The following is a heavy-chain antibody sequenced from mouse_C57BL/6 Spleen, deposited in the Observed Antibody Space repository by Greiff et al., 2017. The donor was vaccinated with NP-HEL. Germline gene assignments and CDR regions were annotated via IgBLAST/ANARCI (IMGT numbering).Heavy chain of an antibody. Sequence: EVQLQQSGPELVKPGASVKISCKASGYSFTDYNMNWVKQSNGKSLEWIGVINPNYGTTSYNQKFKGKATLTVDQSSSTAYMQLNSLTSEDSAVYYGARSEVTGARRSYWYFDVWGTGTTVTVSS. D-gene: IGHD4-1*01. J-gene: IGHJ1*03. CDR2: INPNYGTT. V-gene: IGHV1-39*01. CDR1: GYSFTDYN. CDR3: ARSEVTGARRSYWYFDV.